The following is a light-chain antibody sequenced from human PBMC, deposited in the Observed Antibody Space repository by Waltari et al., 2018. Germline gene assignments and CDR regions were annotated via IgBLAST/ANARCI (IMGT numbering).Light chain of an antibody. CDR2: DND. Sequence: QSVLTQPPSASGTPGQRVTISCSGSSSNSGSNPVNCYQQLPGTTPKLLIYDNDQRPSGVPDRFSGSKSGTSASLAISGLQSEDESDYYCAAWDDSLNGFWVFGGGTKLTVL. CDR1: SSNSGSNP. V-gene: IGLV1-44*01. J-gene: IGLJ3*02. CDR3: AAWDDSLNGFWV.